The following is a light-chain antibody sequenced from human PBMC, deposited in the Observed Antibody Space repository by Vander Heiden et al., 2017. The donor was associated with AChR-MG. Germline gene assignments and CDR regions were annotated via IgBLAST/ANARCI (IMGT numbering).Light chain of an antibody. Sequence: DIQMTQSPSSLSASVGDRVTITCQASQDISNYLNWYQQKPGKAPKLLIYDASNLETGVPSRFSGSGSGTDFTFTISSLHPEDIATYYCQQYDNLWLTFGGRTKVEIK. CDR1: QDISNY. CDR3: QQYDNLWLT. J-gene: IGKJ4*01. V-gene: IGKV1-33*01. CDR2: DAS.